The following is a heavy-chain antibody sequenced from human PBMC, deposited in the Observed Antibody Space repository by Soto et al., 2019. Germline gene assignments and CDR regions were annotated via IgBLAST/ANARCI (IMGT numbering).Heavy chain of an antibody. D-gene: IGHD6-19*01. V-gene: IGHV1-3*05. CDR2: INAGNGNT. J-gene: IGHJ4*02. Sequence: QVQLVQSGAEEKKPGASVKVSCKASGYTFTSYAMHWVRQAPGQRLEWMGWINAGNGNTKYSQKFQGRVTITRDTSASTAYMELSSLRSEDTAVYYCAREERGYSSGWYYFDYWGQGTLVTVSS. CDR1: GYTFTSYA. CDR3: AREERGYSSGWYYFDY.